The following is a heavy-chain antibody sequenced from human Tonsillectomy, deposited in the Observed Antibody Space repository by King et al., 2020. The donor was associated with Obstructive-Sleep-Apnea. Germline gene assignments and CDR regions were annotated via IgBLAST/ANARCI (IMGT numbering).Heavy chain of an antibody. V-gene: IGHV3-30*04. CDR1: GFTFSKYA. CDR2: ISYDGSHK. J-gene: IGHJ4*02. D-gene: IGHD3-10*01. Sequence: VQLVESGGGVVQPGRSLRLSCAASGFTFSKYAVHWVRQAPGKGLGWVAVISYDGSHKYYADSVNGRFTISRDNSKKTLYVQMNSLRAEDTAVYYCARENYGQEYFDYWGQGTLVTVSS. CDR3: ARENYGQEYFDY.